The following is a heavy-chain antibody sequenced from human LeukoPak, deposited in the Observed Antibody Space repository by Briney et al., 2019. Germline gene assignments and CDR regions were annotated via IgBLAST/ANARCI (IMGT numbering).Heavy chain of an antibody. D-gene: IGHD1-26*01. CDR3: ARNRVVGAPNFDY. Sequence: SETLSLTCTVSGGSISSSSYYWGWIRQPPGKGLEWIGSIYYSGRTNYNPSLKSRVTISIDTSKNQFSLKLSSVTAADTAVYYCARNRVVGAPNFDYWGQGTLVTVSS. V-gene: IGHV4-39*07. CDR2: IYYSGRT. CDR1: GGSISSSSYY. J-gene: IGHJ4*02.